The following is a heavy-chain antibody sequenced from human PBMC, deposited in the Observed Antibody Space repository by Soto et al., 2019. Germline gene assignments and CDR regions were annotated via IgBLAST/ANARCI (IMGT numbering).Heavy chain of an antibody. Sequence: PGGSLRLSCAASGFTFSNYYMSWVRQVPGNGLEWVSYISSIGTNRYYAESVEGRFTISRDNARKSLYLQMNSLRAEDTAVYYCARDREYSPYGLDVWGQGTTVTVSS. V-gene: IGHV3-11*01. CDR1: GFTFSNYY. CDR3: ARDREYSPYGLDV. J-gene: IGHJ6*02. D-gene: IGHD5-12*01. CDR2: ISSIGTNR.